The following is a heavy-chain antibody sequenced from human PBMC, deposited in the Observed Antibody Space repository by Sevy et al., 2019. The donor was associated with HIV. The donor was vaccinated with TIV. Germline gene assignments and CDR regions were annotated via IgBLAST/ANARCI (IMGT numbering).Heavy chain of an antibody. V-gene: IGHV3-15*07. Sequence: GGSLRLSCVASAFTFSNDWMTWVRQAPGKGLEWVGHIRRATDGGTTDYAAPVKGRFTISTQDSKNTVYLEMNSLKIEYTGVYFCATLSGNYWGDWLDPWGQRTLVTVSS. D-gene: IGHD5-12*01. CDR3: ATLSGNYWGDWLDP. CDR1: AFTFSNDW. J-gene: IGHJ5*02. CDR2: IRRATDGGTT.